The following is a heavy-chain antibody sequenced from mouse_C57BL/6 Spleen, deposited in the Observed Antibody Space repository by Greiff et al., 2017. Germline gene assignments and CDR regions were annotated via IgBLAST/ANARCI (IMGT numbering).Heavy chain of an antibody. CDR3: ARGMYYGSSSHFDY. CDR1: GYAFTNYL. CDR2: IKPGSGGT. V-gene: IGHV1-54*01. J-gene: IGHJ2*01. D-gene: IGHD1-1*01. Sequence: VQLQQSGAELVRPGTSVKVSCKASGYAFTNYLIEWVKQRPGQGLEWIGVIKPGSGGTNYNEKFKGKATLTADKSSSTAYMQLSSLTSVDSAVYFCARGMYYGSSSHFDYWGQGTTLTVSS.